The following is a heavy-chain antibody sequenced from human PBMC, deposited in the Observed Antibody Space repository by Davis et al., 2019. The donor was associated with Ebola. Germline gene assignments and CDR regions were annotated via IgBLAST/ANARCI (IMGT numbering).Heavy chain of an antibody. CDR2: IYWDDDK. CDR1: GLSLSTSGVG. V-gene: IGHV2-5*02. J-gene: IGHJ4*02. CDR3: AHNSPPMGIAAAFVCFDY. Sequence: SGPTLVKPTQTLTLTCTFSGLSLSTSGVGVGWIRQPPGKALEWLALIYWDDDKRYSPSLKSRLTITKDTSKNQVVLTMTNMDPVDTATYYCAHNSPPMGIAAAFVCFDYWGQGTLVTVSS. D-gene: IGHD6-13*01.